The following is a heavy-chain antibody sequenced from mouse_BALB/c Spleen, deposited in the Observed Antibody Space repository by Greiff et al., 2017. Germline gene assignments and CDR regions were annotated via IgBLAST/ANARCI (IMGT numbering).Heavy chain of an antibody. CDR2: INSDSSTI. Sequence: VQPQQSGGGLVQPGGSPKLPCAAPGFDFSRYWMSWVRQAPGKGLEWIGEINSDSSTINYTPSLKDKFIISRDNAKNTLYLQMSKVRSEDTALYYCARPADYWGQGTSVTVSS. CDR1: GFDFSRYW. CDR3: ARPADY. J-gene: IGHJ4*01. V-gene: IGHV4-1*02.